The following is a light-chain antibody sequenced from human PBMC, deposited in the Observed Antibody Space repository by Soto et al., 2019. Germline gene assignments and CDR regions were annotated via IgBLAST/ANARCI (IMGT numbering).Light chain of an antibody. Sequence: EIVLTHSPDTLSLSPGDTATLSCRASQSISDTLAWYQQKPGQAPRLLIHGASTRATGFPARFSGSGSGTDFTLTISSLQSEDFAVYYCQQYNNWPWTFGQGTKVDIK. V-gene: IGKV3-15*01. CDR2: GAS. J-gene: IGKJ1*01. CDR1: QSISDT. CDR3: QQYNNWPWT.